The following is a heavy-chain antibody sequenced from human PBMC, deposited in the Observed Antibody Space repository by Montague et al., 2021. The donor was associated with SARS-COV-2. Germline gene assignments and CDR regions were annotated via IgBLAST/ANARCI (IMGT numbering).Heavy chain of an antibody. CDR2: ISSGGNK. D-gene: IGHD2/OR15-2a*01. Sequence: SLRLSCAASGFTFSTYAMNWVRQAPGKGLEWVSGISSGGNKHHADSVKGRFTISRDDSRNTLYLQMHSLRAEDTAMYYCAKNFPGQFYFDDWGQGTLVVVPS. CDR1: GFTFSTYA. V-gene: IGHV3-23*01. CDR3: AKNFPGQFYFDD. J-gene: IGHJ4*02.